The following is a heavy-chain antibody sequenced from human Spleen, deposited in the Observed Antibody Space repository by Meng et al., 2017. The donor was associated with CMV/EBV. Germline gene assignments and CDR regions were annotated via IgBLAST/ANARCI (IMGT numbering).Heavy chain of an antibody. J-gene: IGHJ6*02. CDR2: IKQDGSEK. D-gene: IGHD2-2*01. CDR3: ARDCSSTSCYYYYYYYYGMDV. V-gene: IGHV3-7*01. CDR1: GFTFSDHY. Sequence: GESLKISCAASGFTFSDHYMDWVRQAPGKGLEWVANIKQDGSEKYYVDSVKGRFTISRDNAKNSLYLQMNSLRAEDTAVYYCARDCSSTSCYYYYYYYYGMDVWGQGTTVTVSS.